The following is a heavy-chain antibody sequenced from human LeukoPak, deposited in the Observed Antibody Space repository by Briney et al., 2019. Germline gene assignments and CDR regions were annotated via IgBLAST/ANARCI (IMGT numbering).Heavy chain of an antibody. CDR2: IYVDGTT. D-gene: IGHD5-24*01. Sequence: GGSLRLSCAASGFTVSSNYMSCVRQAPGKGLEWVSVIYVDGTTYYADSVKGRFTISRDNSKNTLSLQMNSLRAEDTAVYYCAAGDGYNFFDYWGQGTLVTVSS. CDR3: AAGDGYNFFDY. V-gene: IGHV3-53*01. J-gene: IGHJ4*02. CDR1: GFTVSSNY.